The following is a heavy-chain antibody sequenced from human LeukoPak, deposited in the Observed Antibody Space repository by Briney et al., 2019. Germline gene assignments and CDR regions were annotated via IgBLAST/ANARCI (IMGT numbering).Heavy chain of an antibody. CDR2: IYYTGST. CDR3: ARDGAYGGSGDYHFDY. Sequence: SETLSLTCTVSGGSISTYYWSWVRQPPGKGLGWMGYIYYTGSTNYSPSLKSRVTISVDTSKNQFSLKLSSVTAADTAVYYCARDGAYGGSGDYHFDYWGQGTLVTVSS. J-gene: IGHJ4*02. D-gene: IGHD4-17*01. V-gene: IGHV4-59*01. CDR1: GGSISTYY.